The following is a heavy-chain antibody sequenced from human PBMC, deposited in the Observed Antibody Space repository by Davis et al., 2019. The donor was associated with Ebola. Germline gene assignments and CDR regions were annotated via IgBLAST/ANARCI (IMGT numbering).Heavy chain of an antibody. V-gene: IGHV1-2*04. CDR1: GYTFTGYY. CDR2: INPNSGGT. D-gene: IGHD4-23*01. J-gene: IGHJ4*02. Sequence: AASVKVSCKASGYTFTGYYMHWVRQAPGQGLEWMGWINPNSGGTNYAQKFQGWVTMTRDTSISTAYMELSRLRSDDTAVYYCARAPVVTSDYFDYWGQGTLVTVSS. CDR3: ARAPVVTSDYFDY.